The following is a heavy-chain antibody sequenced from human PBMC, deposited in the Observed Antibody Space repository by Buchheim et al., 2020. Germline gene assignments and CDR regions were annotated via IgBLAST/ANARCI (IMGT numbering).Heavy chain of an antibody. CDR3: ARHVPRYRTGWGLDY. D-gene: IGHD6-19*01. J-gene: IGHJ4*02. CDR1: GGTISSDGCY. CDR2: IYYSGST. Sequence: QLQLQESGPGLVRPSETLFLTCTVSGGTISSDGCYWDWFRQPPGKGLEWIGTIYYSGSTYYNPSLRSQVTISVGTSKNQFSLKVTSVTATDTAVYYCARHVPRYRTGWGLDYWGQGTL. V-gene: IGHV4-39*01.